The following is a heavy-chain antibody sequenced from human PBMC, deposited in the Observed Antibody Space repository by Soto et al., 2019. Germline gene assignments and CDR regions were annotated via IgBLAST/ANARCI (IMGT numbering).Heavy chain of an antibody. D-gene: IGHD6-13*01. V-gene: IGHV1-3*04. J-gene: IGHJ5*02. CDR3: ARGSYSSNWYCDP. CDR1: GYTFTSYA. CDR2: INTGNGNT. Sequence: ASVKVSCKTSGYTFTSYAIHWVRQAPGQRLEWMGWINTGNGNTKYSEKFQDRVAIARDTSASIAYMELGSLKSEDTAVYYCARGSYSSNWYCDPWGQGTLVTVSS.